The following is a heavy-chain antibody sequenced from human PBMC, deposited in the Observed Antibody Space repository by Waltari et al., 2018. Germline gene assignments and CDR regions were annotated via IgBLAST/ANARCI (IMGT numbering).Heavy chain of an antibody. V-gene: IGHV3-30*02. J-gene: IGHJ4*02. CDR3: AKDAFGNTYLDF. CDR1: GFTFSNFG. Sequence: QVNLVESGGGVVQPGGSLRLACTTSGFTFSNFGMHWVRQAQGKGLGWVALILFDGSDKFYADSVRGRFTISRDNSARTLYLDMDSLRLDDTAMYYCAKDAFGNTYLDFWGQGTLVTVSS. D-gene: IGHD2-2*02. CDR2: ILFDGSDK.